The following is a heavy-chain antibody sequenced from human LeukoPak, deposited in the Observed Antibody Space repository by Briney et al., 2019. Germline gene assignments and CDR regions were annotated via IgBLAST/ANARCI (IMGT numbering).Heavy chain of an antibody. J-gene: IGHJ4*02. Sequence: PGGSLRPSCAASGFTFSSYEMNWVRQAPGKGLEWVSYISSSGSTIYYADSVKGRFTISRDNARKSLYLQMNSLRAEDTAVYYCARDVEYISGWYTFDFWGQGTLVTVSS. CDR3: ARDVEYISGWYTFDF. CDR1: GFTFSSYE. D-gene: IGHD6-19*01. V-gene: IGHV3-48*03. CDR2: ISSSGSTI.